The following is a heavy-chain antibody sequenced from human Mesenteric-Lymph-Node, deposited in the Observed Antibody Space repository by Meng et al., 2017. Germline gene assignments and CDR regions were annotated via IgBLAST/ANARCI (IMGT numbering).Heavy chain of an antibody. CDR3: AHQRVATISP. D-gene: IGHD5-24*01. CDR2: IYWDDDK. V-gene: IGHV2-5*02. CDR1: GFSLSNARMG. Sequence: SGPTLVKPTETLTLTCTVSGFSLSNARMGVSWIRQPPGKALEWLALIYWDDDKRYSPSLKSRLTITKDTSKNQVVLTMTNMDPADTATYYCAHQRVATISPWGQGTLVTVS. J-gene: IGHJ5*02.